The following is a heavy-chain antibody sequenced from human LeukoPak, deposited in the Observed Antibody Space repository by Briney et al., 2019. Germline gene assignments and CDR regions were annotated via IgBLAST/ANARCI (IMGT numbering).Heavy chain of an antibody. V-gene: IGHV1-69*01. CDR1: GGTFSSYA. CDR3: ARYEGYSYGYEWFDP. J-gene: IGHJ5*02. Sequence: SVKVSCKASGGTFSSYAISWVRQAPGQGLEWMGGIIPIFGTANYAQKFQGRVTITADESTSTAYMELSSLRSEDTAGYYCARYEGYSYGYEWFDPWGQGTLVTVSS. D-gene: IGHD5-18*01. CDR2: IIPIFGTA.